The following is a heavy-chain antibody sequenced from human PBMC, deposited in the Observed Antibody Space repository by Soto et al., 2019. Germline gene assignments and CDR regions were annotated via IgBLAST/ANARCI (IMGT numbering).Heavy chain of an antibody. J-gene: IGHJ3*02. CDR2: INHSGST. Sequence: QVQLQQWGAGLLKPSETLSLTCAVYGGSFSGYYWSWIRQPPGKGLEWIGEINHSGSTNYNPSLKSRVTISVDTSKNQFSLKLSSVTAADTAVYSCASSSRKGSGWYPDAFDIWGQGTMVTVSS. CDR1: GGSFSGYY. CDR3: ASSSRKGSGWYPDAFDI. D-gene: IGHD6-19*01. V-gene: IGHV4-34*01.